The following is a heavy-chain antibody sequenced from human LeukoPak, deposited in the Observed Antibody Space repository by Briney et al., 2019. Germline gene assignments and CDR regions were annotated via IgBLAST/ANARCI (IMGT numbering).Heavy chain of an antibody. CDR1: GGPISSAGSS. Sequence: SDPLTLPCTVSGGPISSAGSSWSWIRPHPGKSPEWIGYIYYSGSTYYNPSLQSPGTISVDTSKNQCSLKLSSVTAPDTALYYRARELAAAAHYGMDVWGQGATVTVCS. CDR2: IYYSGST. V-gene: IGHV4-31*01. D-gene: IGHD6-13*01. CDR3: ARELAAAAHYGMDV. J-gene: IGHJ6*02.